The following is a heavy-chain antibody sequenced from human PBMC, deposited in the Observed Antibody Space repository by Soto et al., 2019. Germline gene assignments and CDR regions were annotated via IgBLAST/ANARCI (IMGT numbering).Heavy chain of an antibody. CDR1: GFTFSGYN. Sequence: EVQLVESGGGLVQPGGSLRLSCAASGFTFSGYNMNWVRQAPGKGLEWISCIKSDSSGTWYAGSVKGRFTMSRDNAKNSLYLQMNSLRDEDTAVYFCARDSNWSSDYWGQGTLVAVSS. V-gene: IGHV3-48*02. CDR2: IKSDSSGT. J-gene: IGHJ4*02. D-gene: IGHD1-1*01. CDR3: ARDSNWSSDY.